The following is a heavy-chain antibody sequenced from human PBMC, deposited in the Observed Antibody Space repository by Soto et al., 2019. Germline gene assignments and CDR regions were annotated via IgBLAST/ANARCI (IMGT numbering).Heavy chain of an antibody. Sequence: DSVKISCKASGYTFTRYYLHWVRQAPGQGLEWMGIINPSGGSTTYAQKFQGRVTMTRDTSTSTVYMELSSLRSDDTAVYYCARGGNYYDSSGSIPFDYWGQGTLVTVSS. CDR3: ARGGNYYDSSGSIPFDY. CDR2: INPSGGST. V-gene: IGHV1-46*01. CDR1: GYTFTRYY. D-gene: IGHD3-22*01. J-gene: IGHJ4*02.